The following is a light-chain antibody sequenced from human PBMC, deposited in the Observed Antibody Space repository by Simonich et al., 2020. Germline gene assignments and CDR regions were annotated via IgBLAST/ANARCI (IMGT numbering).Light chain of an antibody. J-gene: IGKJ1*01. V-gene: IGKV1-5*03. CDR2: KAS. Sequence: DIQMTQSPSTLSASVGKRVPITCRASQSISSWVAWYQQKPGKAPKALIYKASSLESGVPSRFSGSGSGTEFTLTISSLQPDDFATYYCQQYNSYSQTFGQGTKVEIK. CDR3: QQYNSYSQT. CDR1: QSISSW.